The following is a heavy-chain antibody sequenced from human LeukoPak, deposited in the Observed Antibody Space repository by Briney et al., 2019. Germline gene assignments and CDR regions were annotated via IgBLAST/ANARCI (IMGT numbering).Heavy chain of an antibody. V-gene: IGHV3-74*01. Sequence: PGGSLRLSRAASGFTFSSYWMHWVRQAPGKGLVWVSRIKSDGSSTNYADSVKGRFTISRDNAKNTLYLQMNSLRAEDTAVYYCTRELPFDLWGRGTLVTVSS. D-gene: IGHD2-21*01. CDR2: IKSDGSST. CDR3: TRELPFDL. J-gene: IGHJ2*01. CDR1: GFTFSSYW.